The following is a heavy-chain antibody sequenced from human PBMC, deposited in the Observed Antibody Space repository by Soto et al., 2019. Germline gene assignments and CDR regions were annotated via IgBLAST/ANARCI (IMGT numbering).Heavy chain of an antibody. Sequence: QVQLQESGPGLVKPSGTLSLTCAVSGGSISSSNWWSWFRQPPGKGREGIGEIYHSGSTNYNPSLKSRVTISVDKPKTQFSLKLSSVTAADTAVYYCASLDYYDSSGSTLTFGYWGQGTLVTVSS. J-gene: IGHJ4*02. D-gene: IGHD3-22*01. CDR3: ASLDYYDSSGSTLTFGY. V-gene: IGHV4-4*02. CDR1: GGSISSSNW. CDR2: IYHSGST.